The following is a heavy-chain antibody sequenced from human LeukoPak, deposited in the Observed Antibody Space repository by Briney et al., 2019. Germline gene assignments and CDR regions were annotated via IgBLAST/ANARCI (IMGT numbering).Heavy chain of an antibody. CDR2: ICPDGPVT. V-gene: IGHV3-74*01. Sequence: GGSLRLSCAASGFTFSIYCMHWVRQAPGKGPMWVSRICPDGPVTNYADSVKARFSISRDNARNTVYLQMNSLRAEDKAIYYCVRDFRSADYWGQGTLVTVSS. CDR3: VRDFRSADY. CDR1: GFTFSIYC. J-gene: IGHJ4*02.